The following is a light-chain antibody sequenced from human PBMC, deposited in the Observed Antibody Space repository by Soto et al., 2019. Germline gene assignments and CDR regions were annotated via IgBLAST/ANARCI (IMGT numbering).Light chain of an antibody. CDR3: QQYESTPPT. Sequence: DIVMTQSPDSLAVSLGERATINCKSSQSVLYNSNNKNYLAWYQQRPGQPPKLLIYWASTRESGVPDRFSGSGSGTDVTLTIASLQAEDVAVYYCQQYESTPPTFGQGTKLEIK. V-gene: IGKV4-1*01. CDR1: QSVLYNSNNKNY. CDR2: WAS. J-gene: IGKJ2*01.